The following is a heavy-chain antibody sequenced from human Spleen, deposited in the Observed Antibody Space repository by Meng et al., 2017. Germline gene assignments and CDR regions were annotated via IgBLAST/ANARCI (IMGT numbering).Heavy chain of an antibody. Sequence: GSLRLSCTVSGASISSHYWTWIRQPPGKGLEWIAYIYYSGSTNYNPSLKSRVTMSVDTSKNQFSLKLSSVTAADTAVYYCARDGSSGYYYFDYWGQGTLVTVSS. CDR3: ARDGSSGYYYFDY. V-gene: IGHV4-59*11. CDR2: IYYSGST. D-gene: IGHD3-22*01. J-gene: IGHJ4*02. CDR1: GASISSHY.